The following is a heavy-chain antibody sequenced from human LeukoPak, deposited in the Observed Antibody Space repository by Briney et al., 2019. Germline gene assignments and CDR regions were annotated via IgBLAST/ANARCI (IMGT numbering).Heavy chain of an antibody. CDR1: GGSTSSGDYY. D-gene: IGHD3-16*02. J-gene: IGHJ4*02. CDR2: IYYSGST. CDR3: ARDRYGQRIFDY. V-gene: IGHV4-30-4*01. Sequence: PSETLSLTCAVSGGSTSSGDYYWSWIRQPPGKGLEWIGYIYYSGSTYYNPSLKSRVTISIDTSKNQFSLKLSSVTAADTAVYYCARDRYGQRIFDYWGQGTLVTVSS.